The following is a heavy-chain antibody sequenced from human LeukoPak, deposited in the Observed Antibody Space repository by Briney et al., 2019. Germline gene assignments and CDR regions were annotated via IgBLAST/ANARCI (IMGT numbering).Heavy chain of an antibody. CDR1: GFTFSSYA. J-gene: IGHJ6*02. Sequence: PGGSLRLSCAASGFTFSSYAMNWVCQAPGKGLEWVSGISGSGGSTYYTDSVKGRFTISRDNSKNTLYLQMNSLRAEDTAIYYCAKDSAAGTNYYYYNGMDVWGQGTTVTVSS. D-gene: IGHD6-13*01. CDR2: ISGSGGST. V-gene: IGHV3-23*01. CDR3: AKDSAAGTNYYYYNGMDV.